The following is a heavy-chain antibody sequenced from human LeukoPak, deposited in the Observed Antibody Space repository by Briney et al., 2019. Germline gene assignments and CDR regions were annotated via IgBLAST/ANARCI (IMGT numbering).Heavy chain of an antibody. CDR1: GGSISSSRYY. Sequence: SETLSLTCTVSGGSISSSRYYWGWIRQPPGKGLEWIGSIYYSGSTYYNPSLKTRVTISVDTSKNQFSLKLNSVTAADTAVYYCARDHSLYYDILTGYYPVYYYYYYMDVWGKGTTVTVSS. V-gene: IGHV4-39*07. D-gene: IGHD3-9*01. CDR2: IYYSGST. CDR3: ARDHSLYYDILTGYYPVYYYYYYMDV. J-gene: IGHJ6*03.